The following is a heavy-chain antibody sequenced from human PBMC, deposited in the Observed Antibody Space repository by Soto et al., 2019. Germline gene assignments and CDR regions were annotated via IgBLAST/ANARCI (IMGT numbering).Heavy chain of an antibody. Sequence: LVNPTESLTLTCTVSGFPLSNARKGVSWIRQPPGKALEWLAHLFSNDEKSYSTSLKSRLTIPKDTSKSQVVLTMTNMDPVDTATYFCARMKFLWFHYYYMDVWGKGTTVTVSS. CDR3: ARMKFLWFHYYYMDV. J-gene: IGHJ6*03. V-gene: IGHV2-26*01. CDR2: LFSNDEK. D-gene: IGHD3-10*01. CDR1: GFPLSNARKG.